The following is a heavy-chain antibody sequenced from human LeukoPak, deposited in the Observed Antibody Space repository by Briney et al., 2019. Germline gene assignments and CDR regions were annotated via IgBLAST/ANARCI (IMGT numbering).Heavy chain of an antibody. Sequence: PSETLSLTCTVSGGSISSSRYYWGWIRQPPGKGLEWIGNIYYSGSTYYSPSLKSRVTISVDTSKNQFSLKLSSVTAADTAVYYCARTDPDSSSWYGYCAFDIWGHGTMVTVSS. CDR1: GGSISSSRYY. D-gene: IGHD6-13*01. CDR3: ARTDPDSSSWYGYCAFDI. J-gene: IGHJ3*02. V-gene: IGHV4-39*07. CDR2: IYYSGST.